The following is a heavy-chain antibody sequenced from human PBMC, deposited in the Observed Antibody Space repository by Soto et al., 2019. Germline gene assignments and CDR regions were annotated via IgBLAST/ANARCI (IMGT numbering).Heavy chain of an antibody. CDR1: GFTFNSLS. D-gene: IGHD2-21*02. CDR3: AREPYGDSQYFDY. Sequence: GGSLRLSYTGYGFTFNSLSLHWVRQGPDKGLEWVAVVSFDGKVTYYADSVKGRFTVSRDNSKNTIYLQANSLRAEDTAVYYCAREPYGDSQYFDYWGQGTPLTVSS. J-gene: IGHJ4*02. CDR2: VSFDGKVT. V-gene: IGHV3-30*04.